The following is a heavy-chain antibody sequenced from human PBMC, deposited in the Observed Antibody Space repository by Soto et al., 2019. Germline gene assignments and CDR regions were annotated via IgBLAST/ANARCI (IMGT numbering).Heavy chain of an antibody. J-gene: IGHJ3*01. Sequence: QVQLQESGPGLVKPSGTLSLTCAVSGGSIITSNWWTWVRQPPGKGLEWIGETIHIGTANYNPSLKRRPTISMDLSQNQFSLNLFSVTAADTAMYYCARLGPGATTVTTGADFDVWGQGTMVTVSS. CDR3: ARLGPGATTVTTGADFDV. CDR1: GGSIITSNW. CDR2: TIHIGTA. V-gene: IGHV4-4*02. D-gene: IGHD4-17*01.